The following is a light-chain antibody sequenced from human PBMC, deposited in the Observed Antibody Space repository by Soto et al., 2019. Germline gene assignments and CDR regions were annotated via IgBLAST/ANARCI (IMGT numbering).Light chain of an antibody. CDR1: SSIIGSNT. J-gene: IGLJ2*01. CDR3: AAWDDSLNGVV. Sequence: QSVLTQPPSASGTPGQRVTISCSGSSSIIGSNTVNWYQQLPGTAPKLLIYSNNQRPSGVPDRFSGSKSGTSASPVISGLQSEDEAHYYCAAWDDSLNGVVFGGGTQLTVL. V-gene: IGLV1-44*01. CDR2: SNN.